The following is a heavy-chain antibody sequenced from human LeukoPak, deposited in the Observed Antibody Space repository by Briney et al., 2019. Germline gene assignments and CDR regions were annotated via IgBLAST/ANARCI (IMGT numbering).Heavy chain of an antibody. D-gene: IGHD3-9*01. CDR2: IHSSGHT. CDR1: GGSISSSYY. Sequence: PSETLFLTCIVSGGSISSSYYWGWVRQSPGKGLEWIGSIHSSGHTNDNASLKSRVTISVDTSKNQFSLKLTSVTAADTAVYHCARAVRYFDWSPKGNWFDPWGQGTLVTVSS. CDR3: ARAVRYFDWSPKGNWFDP. V-gene: IGHV4-39*01. J-gene: IGHJ5*02.